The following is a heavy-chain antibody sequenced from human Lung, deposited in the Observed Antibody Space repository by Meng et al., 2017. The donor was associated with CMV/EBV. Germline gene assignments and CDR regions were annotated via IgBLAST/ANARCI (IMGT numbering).Heavy chain of an antibody. Sequence: TFRRYAMSWVRQAPGKGLEWVSAISGSGGSTYYADSVKGRFTISRDNSKNTLYLQMNSLRAEDTAVYYCATPQASYSSGWYGAEYFQHWGQGTLVTVSS. CDR2: ISGSGGST. V-gene: IGHV3-23*01. J-gene: IGHJ1*01. CDR3: ATPQASYSSGWYGAEYFQH. CDR1: TFRRYA. D-gene: IGHD6-19*01.